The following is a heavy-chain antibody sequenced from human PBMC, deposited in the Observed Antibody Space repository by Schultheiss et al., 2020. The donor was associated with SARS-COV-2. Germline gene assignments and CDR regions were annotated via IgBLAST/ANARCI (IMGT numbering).Heavy chain of an antibody. CDR3: ARGRGYSYGYFDY. V-gene: IGHV4-34*01. J-gene: IGHJ4*02. D-gene: IGHD5-18*01. CDR1: GGSISGYY. CDR2: INHSGST. Sequence: SETLSLTCTVSGGSISGYYWSWIRQPPGKGLEWIGEINHSGSTNYNPSLKSRVTISVDTSKNQFSLKLSSVTAADTAVYYCARGRGYSYGYFDYWGQGTLVTVSS.